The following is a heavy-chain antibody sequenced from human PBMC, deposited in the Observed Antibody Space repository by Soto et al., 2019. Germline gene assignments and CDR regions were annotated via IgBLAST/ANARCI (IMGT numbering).Heavy chain of an antibody. Sequence: PGGSLRLSCAASGFTFSSYAMIWARQAPEKGLEWVSAISYDGGATYSADSVKGRFTISRENSKNTLYLQMSSLRAEDTAIYYCARLDNVNSNTECWGPGTLVTVSS. J-gene: IGHJ4*01. CDR3: ARLDNVNSNTEC. CDR1: GFTFSSYA. V-gene: IGHV3-23*01. CDR2: ISYDGGAT. D-gene: IGHD2-2*03.